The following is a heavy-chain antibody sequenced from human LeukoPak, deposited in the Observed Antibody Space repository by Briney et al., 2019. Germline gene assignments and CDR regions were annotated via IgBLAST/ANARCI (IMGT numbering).Heavy chain of an antibody. D-gene: IGHD4-11*01. CDR1: GFTFSSYC. J-gene: IGHJ4*02. CDR2: IDSDGSST. CDR3: ASPGGNYALLGFGY. Sequence: GGSLRLSCAASGFTFSSYCMHWVRRAPGKGLVWVSRIDSDGSSTSYADSVKGRFTISRDNAKNTLYLQMNSLRAEDTAVYYCASPGGNYALLGFGYWGQGTLVTVSS. V-gene: IGHV3-74*01.